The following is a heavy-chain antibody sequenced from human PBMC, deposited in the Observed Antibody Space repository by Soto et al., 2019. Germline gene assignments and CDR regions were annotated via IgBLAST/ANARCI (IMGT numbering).Heavy chain of an antibody. J-gene: IGHJ4*02. Sequence: ASVKVSCKASGGTFSSYAISWVRQAPGQGLEWMGGIIPIFGTANYAQKFQGRVTITADESTSTAYMELSSLRSEDTAVYYCARDRQPAGAGYGGNSYFDYWGQGTLVTVSS. CDR1: GGTFSSYA. V-gene: IGHV1-69*13. CDR3: ARDRQPAGAGYGGNSYFDY. CDR2: IIPIFGTA. D-gene: IGHD4-17*01.